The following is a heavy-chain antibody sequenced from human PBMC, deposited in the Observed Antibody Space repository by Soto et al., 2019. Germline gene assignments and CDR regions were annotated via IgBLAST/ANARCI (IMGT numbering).Heavy chain of an antibody. CDR1: GFTFSSDS. V-gene: IGHV3-21*01. D-gene: IGHD6-13*01. CDR2: ISSSSSYI. CDR3: ASFGSSSLSPRVGY. J-gene: IGHJ4*02. Sequence: GSLRLSCAASGFTFSSDSMNWVRQAAGKGLEWVSSISSSSSYIYYADSVKGRFTISRENAKNSLYLQMNSLIAEDTAVYYCASFGSSSLSPRVGYWGQGTLVTVS.